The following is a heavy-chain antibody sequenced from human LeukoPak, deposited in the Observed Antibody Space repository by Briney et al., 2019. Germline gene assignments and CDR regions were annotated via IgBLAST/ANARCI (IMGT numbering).Heavy chain of an antibody. D-gene: IGHD2-2*01. CDR3: AKDSLDIVVVPAAMGLDY. V-gene: IGHV3-23*01. CDR1: GFTFSSYA. J-gene: IGHJ4*02. CDR2: ISCSGGST. Sequence: GGSLRLSCAASGFTFSSYAMSWVRQAPGKGLEWVSAISCSGGSTYYTPSVKGRFTISRDNSKNTLYLQMNCLRAEDTAVYYCAKDSLDIVVVPAAMGLDYWGQGTLVTVSS.